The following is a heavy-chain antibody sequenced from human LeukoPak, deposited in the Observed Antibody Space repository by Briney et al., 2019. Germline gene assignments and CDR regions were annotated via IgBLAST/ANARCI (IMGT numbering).Heavy chain of an antibody. D-gene: IGHD3-3*01. CDR3: ARAYYDFWSGIED. Sequence: SETLSLTCTVSGGSISSYYWSWIRQHPGEGLEWIGYIYYSGSTYYNPSLKSRVTISVDTSKNQFSLKLSSVTAADTAVYYCARAYYDFWSGIEDWGQGTLVTVSS. CDR1: GGSISSYY. V-gene: IGHV4-59*06. CDR2: IYYSGST. J-gene: IGHJ4*02.